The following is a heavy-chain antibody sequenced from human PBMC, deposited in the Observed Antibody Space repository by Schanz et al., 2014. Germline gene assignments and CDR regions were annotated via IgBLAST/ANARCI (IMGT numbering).Heavy chain of an antibody. Sequence: EVQLVESGGGLVKPGESLRLSCTTSGLIFSTYTLNWVRQAPGKGLEWISYISFSGNTIYYADSVKGRFTISRDNAKNSLYLEMTSLRGEDTAVYYCARENLNWEAFDIWGQGTVVTVSS. D-gene: IGHD7-27*01. V-gene: IGHV3-21*04. CDR3: ARENLNWEAFDI. CDR1: GLIFSTYT. J-gene: IGHJ3*02. CDR2: ISFSGNTI.